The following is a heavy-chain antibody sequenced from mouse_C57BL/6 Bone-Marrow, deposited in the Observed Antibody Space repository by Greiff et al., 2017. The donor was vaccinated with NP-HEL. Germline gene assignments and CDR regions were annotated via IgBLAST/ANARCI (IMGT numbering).Heavy chain of an antibody. CDR3: ARTQLGRYFDY. Sequence: EVQLVESGGGLVKPGGSLKLSCAASGFTFSSYTMSWVRQTPEKRLEWVATISGGGGNTYYPDSVKGRFTISRDNAKNTLYLQMSSLRSEDTALYYCARTQLGRYFDYWGQGTTLTVSS. CDR1: GFTFSSYT. J-gene: IGHJ2*01. CDR2: ISGGGGNT. D-gene: IGHD4-1*02. V-gene: IGHV5-9*01.